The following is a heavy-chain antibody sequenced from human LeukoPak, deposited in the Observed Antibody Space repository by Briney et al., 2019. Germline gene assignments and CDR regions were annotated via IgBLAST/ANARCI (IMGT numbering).Heavy chain of an antibody. CDR2: IKQDGSEK. J-gene: IGHJ4*02. Sequence: GGSLRLSCTASGLSLNNYAMSWVRQVPGKGLEWVANIKQDGSEKYYVDSVKGRFTISRDNAKNSLYLQMNSLRAEDTAVYYCAREVGYSYGNDYWGQGTLVTVSS. V-gene: IGHV3-7*01. CDR1: GLSLNNYA. D-gene: IGHD5-18*01. CDR3: AREVGYSYGNDY.